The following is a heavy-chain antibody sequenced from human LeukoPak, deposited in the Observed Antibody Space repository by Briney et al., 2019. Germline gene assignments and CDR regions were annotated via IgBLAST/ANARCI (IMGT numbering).Heavy chain of an antibody. Sequence: GGSLRLSCAASGFTFSNYWMRWVCQAPGKGLEWVANIKQDGSEKDYVDSGKGRFTISRDNAKNSLYLQMNRLRVEDTAVYYCARVPWYYGSGSYYKSYYFDYWGQGTLVTVSS. CDR2: IKQDGSEK. V-gene: IGHV3-7*01. J-gene: IGHJ4*02. D-gene: IGHD3-10*01. CDR3: ARVPWYYGSGSYYKSYYFDY. CDR1: GFTFSNYW.